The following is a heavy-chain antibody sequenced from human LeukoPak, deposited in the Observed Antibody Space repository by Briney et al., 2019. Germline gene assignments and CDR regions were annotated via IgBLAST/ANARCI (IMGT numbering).Heavy chain of an antibody. Sequence: PGGTLRLSCAASGFTFSNAWMSWVRQAPGKGLEWVGRIKSKTDGGTTDYAAPVKGRFTISRDDSKNTLYLQMNSLKTEDTAVYYCTTHYYDSSGYYYYYYYMDVWGKGTTVTVSS. CDR2: IKSKTDGGTT. CDR1: GFTFSNAW. CDR3: TTHYYDSSGYYYYYYYMDV. J-gene: IGHJ6*03. D-gene: IGHD3-22*01. V-gene: IGHV3-15*01.